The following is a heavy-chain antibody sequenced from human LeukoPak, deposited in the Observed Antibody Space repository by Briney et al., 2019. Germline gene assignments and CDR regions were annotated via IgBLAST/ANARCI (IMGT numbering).Heavy chain of an antibody. CDR1: GFTFSSFE. Sequence: GGSLRLSCAASGFTFSSFEMKWVRQAPGKGLEWVSYISSGGSTIYYADSVKGRFTISRDNSKNTLYLQMNSLRAEDTAVYYCAKGGVGATGDFDYWGQGTLVTVSS. CDR3: AKGGVGATGDFDY. V-gene: IGHV3-48*03. J-gene: IGHJ4*02. D-gene: IGHD1-26*01. CDR2: ISSGGSTI.